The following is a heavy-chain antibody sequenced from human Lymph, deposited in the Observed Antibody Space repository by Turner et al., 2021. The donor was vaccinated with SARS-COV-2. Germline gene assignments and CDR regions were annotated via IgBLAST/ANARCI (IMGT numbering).Heavy chain of an antibody. CDR2: ISSGSAHV. D-gene: IGHD6-13*01. CDR1: EFPFDNYS. J-gene: IGHJ4*02. V-gene: IGHV3-21*01. Sequence: EVQLVESGGGLVKPGGSLRLSCAASEFPFDNYSMNWVRQAPGKGLEWVSSISSGSAHVFYAESVKGRVTISRDNAKKSLYLQMNSLKVEDTAVYYCARGRGSWYAGDYWGQRALVTVSS. CDR3: ARGRGSWYAGDY.